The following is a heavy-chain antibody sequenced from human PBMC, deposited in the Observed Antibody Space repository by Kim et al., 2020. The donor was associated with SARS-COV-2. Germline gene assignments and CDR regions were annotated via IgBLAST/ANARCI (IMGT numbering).Heavy chain of an antibody. V-gene: IGHV1-24*01. J-gene: IGHJ6*02. CDR1: GYTLTELS. CDR2: FDPEDGET. D-gene: IGHD3-10*01. Sequence: ASVKVSCKVSGYTLTELSMHWVRQAPGKGLEWMGGFDPEDGETIYAQKFQGRVTMTEDTSTDTAYMELSSLRSEDTAVYYCATDSDMVRGARRKFHYYYYGMDVWGQGTTVTVSS. CDR3: ATDSDMVRGARRKFHYYYYGMDV.